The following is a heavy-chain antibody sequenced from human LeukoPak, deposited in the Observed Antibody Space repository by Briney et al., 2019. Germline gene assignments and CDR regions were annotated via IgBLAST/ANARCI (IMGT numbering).Heavy chain of an antibody. V-gene: IGHV1-69*13. D-gene: IGHD2-21*02. CDR1: GGTFSSYA. J-gene: IGHJ6*03. CDR3: ARASCGGDCYPNHYYYYYMDV. CDR2: IIPIFGTA. Sequence: ASVKLSCKASGGTFSSYAISWVRQAPGQGLEWMGGIIPIFGTANYAQKFQGRVTITADESTSTAYMELSSLRSEDTAVYYCARASCGGDCYPNHYYYYYMDVWGKGTTVTISS.